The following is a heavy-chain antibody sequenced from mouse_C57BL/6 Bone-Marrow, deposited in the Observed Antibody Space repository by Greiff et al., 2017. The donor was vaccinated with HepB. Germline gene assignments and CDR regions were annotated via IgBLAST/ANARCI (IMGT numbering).Heavy chain of an antibody. V-gene: IGHV5-9-1*02. CDR3: TRYDYDVYYYAMDY. J-gene: IGHJ4*01. CDR1: GFTFSSYA. CDR2: ITSGGDYI. Sequence: DVQLVESGEGLVKPGGSLKLSCAASGFTFSSYAMSWVRQTPEKRLEWVAYITSGGDYIYYADTVKGRFTISRDNARNTLYLQMSLRKSEDTAMYYCTRYDYDVYYYAMDYWGQGTSVTVSS. D-gene: IGHD2-4*01.